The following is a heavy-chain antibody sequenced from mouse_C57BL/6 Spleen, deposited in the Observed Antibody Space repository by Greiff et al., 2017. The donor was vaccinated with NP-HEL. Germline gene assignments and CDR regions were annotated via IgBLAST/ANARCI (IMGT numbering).Heavy chain of an antibody. CDR1: GYTFTDYY. CDR2: IFPGSGST. D-gene: IGHD1-1*01. J-gene: IGHJ2*01. CDR3: ARWDYYGSSPLDY. Sequence: QVQLKQSGPELVKPGASVKISCKASGYTFTDYYINWVKQRPGQGLEWIGWIFPGSGSTSYNEKFKGKATLTVDKSSSTAYMLLSSLTSEDSAVYFCARWDYYGSSPLDYWGQGTTLTVSS. V-gene: IGHV1-75*01.